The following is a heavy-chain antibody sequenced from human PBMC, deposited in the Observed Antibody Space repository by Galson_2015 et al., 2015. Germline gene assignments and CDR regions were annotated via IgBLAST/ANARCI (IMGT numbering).Heavy chain of an antibody. CDR3: ARTKAVAAVWANYYYMDV. D-gene: IGHD6-19*01. CDR2: INHSGST. J-gene: IGHJ6*03. V-gene: IGHV4-34*01. CDR1: GGSFGVYY. Sequence: SETLSLTCAVYGGSFGVYYWCWIRQPPGKGLEWIGEINHSGSTNYNPSLKSRVTISVDTSKNQFSLKLRSVTAADTAVYYCARTKAVAAVWANYYYMDVWGKGTTVTVSS.